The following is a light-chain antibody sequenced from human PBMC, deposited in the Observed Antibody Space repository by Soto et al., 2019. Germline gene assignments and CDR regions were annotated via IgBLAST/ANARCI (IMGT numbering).Light chain of an antibody. CDR2: DAS. V-gene: IGKV1-5*01. J-gene: IGKJ1*01. CDR1: QTISSW. CDR3: QQYNSYSWT. Sequence: DIQVTEAPSTLSGSVGDRVTITCRASQTISSWLAWYQQKPAQAPKLLIYDASSLESGVPSRFSGSRSGTEFTLTISSLQPDDFATYYCQQYNSYSWTFGQGTKVDIK.